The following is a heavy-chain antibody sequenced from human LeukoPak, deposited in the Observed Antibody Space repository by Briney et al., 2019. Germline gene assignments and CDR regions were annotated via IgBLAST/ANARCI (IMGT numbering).Heavy chain of an antibody. J-gene: IGHJ5*02. CDR1: GFTFSSYS. CDR3: ASYCSSTSCYPNWFDP. Sequence: GGSLRLSCAASGFTFSSYSMNWVRQAPGKGLEWVSYISSSSTIYYADSVKGRFTISRDNAKNSLYLQRNSLRAEDTAVYYCASYCSSTSCYPNWFDPWGQGTLVTVSS. D-gene: IGHD2-2*01. CDR2: ISSSSTI. V-gene: IGHV3-48*01.